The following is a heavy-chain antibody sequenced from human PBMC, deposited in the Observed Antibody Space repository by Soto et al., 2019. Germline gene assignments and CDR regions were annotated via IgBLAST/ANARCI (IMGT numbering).Heavy chain of an antibody. CDR1: GYTFTGYY. Sequence: ASVKVSCKASGYTFTGYYMHWVRQAPGQGLEWMGWINPNSGGTNYAQKFQGWVTMTRDTSISTAYMELSRLRSDDTAVYYCARQTSPSTPHYYYGMDVWGQGTTVTVS. CDR2: INPNSGGT. J-gene: IGHJ6*02. V-gene: IGHV1-2*04. CDR3: ARQTSPSTPHYYYGMDV. D-gene: IGHD2-2*01.